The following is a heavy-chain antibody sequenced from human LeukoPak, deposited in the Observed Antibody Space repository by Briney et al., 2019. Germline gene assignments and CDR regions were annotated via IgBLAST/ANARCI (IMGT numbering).Heavy chain of an antibody. CDR3: ASYRITYYYYGMDV. J-gene: IGHJ6*02. CDR1: GYTFTGYY. Sequence: ASVKVSCKASGYTFTGYYMHWVRQAPGQGLEWMGWINPNSGGTNYAQKFQGRVTMTRDTSISTAYMELSRLRSDDTAVYYCASYRITYYYYGMDVWGQGTTVTVSS. CDR2: INPNSGGT. D-gene: IGHD3-10*01. V-gene: IGHV1-2*02.